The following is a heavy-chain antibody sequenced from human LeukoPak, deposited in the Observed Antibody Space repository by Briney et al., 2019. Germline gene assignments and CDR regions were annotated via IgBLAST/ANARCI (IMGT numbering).Heavy chain of an antibody. CDR3: ARDLYDSSGYFVRGFDY. CDR1: GGTFSSYA. D-gene: IGHD3-22*01. CDR2: IIPIFGTA. V-gene: IGHV1-69*01. J-gene: IGHJ4*02. Sequence: SVTVSFTASGGTFSSYAISWVRQAPGQGLEWMGGIIPIFGTANYAQKFQGRVTITADESTSTAYMELSSLRSEDTAVYYCARDLYDSSGYFVRGFDYWGQGTLVIVSS.